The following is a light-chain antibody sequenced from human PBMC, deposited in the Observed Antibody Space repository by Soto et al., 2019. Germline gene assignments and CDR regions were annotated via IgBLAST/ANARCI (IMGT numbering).Light chain of an antibody. Sequence: EIVLTQSPGTLSLSPGERATLSCRAGQTVANNYVTWYQQKPGQAPRLLIEDASNRATRIPARFSGTGSGTAFTLAISSLEPEDSALYYYHQCSTSTRTFGGGTKVEI. CDR3: HQCSTSTRT. J-gene: IGKJ4*01. CDR2: DAS. V-gene: IGKV3-20*01. CDR1: QTVANNY.